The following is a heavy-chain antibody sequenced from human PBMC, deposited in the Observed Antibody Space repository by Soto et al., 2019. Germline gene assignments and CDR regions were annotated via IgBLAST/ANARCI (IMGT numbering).Heavy chain of an antibody. V-gene: IGHV3-9*01. D-gene: IGHD1-26*01. CDR3: AKDVSGRGSFYYYFGMDV. Sequence: EVQLVESGGGLVQPGRSLRLSCAASGFTFDDYAMHWVRQAPGKGLEWVSGISWNSGSIGYTDSVKARFTISRDNDKNSLYLQMNSLRPEDTALYYCAKDVSGRGSFYYYFGMDVWGHGTTVTVSS. CDR1: GFTFDDYA. J-gene: IGHJ6*02. CDR2: ISWNSGSI.